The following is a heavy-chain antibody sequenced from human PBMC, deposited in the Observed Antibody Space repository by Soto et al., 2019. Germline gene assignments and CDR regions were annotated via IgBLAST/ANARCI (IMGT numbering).Heavy chain of an antibody. D-gene: IGHD3-16*01. J-gene: IGHJ3*02. CDR1: GFTFSSYS. V-gene: IGHV3-48*02. CDR3: VRGGKTAGAFDI. CDR2: IRDTSFTT. Sequence: GGSLRLSCAASGFTFSSYSFDWVRQAPGKGLEWVSCIRDTSFTTYYADSVKGRYTISRDNSENTMFLQMDSLRDEDTAVYYCVRGGKTAGAFDIWGQGTMVTVSS.